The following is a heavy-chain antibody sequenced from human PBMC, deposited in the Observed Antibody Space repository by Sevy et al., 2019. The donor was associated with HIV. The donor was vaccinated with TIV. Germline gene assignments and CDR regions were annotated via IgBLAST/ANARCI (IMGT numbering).Heavy chain of an antibody. D-gene: IGHD3-10*01. V-gene: IGHV3-21*01. CDR1: EFTFSSYA. J-gene: IGHJ3*01. Sequence: GGSLRLSCSASEFTFSSYAMSWVRQAPGKGLEWVSSITSSSNYIYYADSVKGRFTISRDNAKDSVYLQMNSLRAEDTAVYYCARPYGSGSWEAFDVWGQGTMVTVSS. CDR2: ITSSSNYI. CDR3: ARPYGSGSWEAFDV.